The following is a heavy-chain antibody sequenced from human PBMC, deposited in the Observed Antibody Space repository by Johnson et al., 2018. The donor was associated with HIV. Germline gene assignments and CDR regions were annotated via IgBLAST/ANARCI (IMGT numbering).Heavy chain of an antibody. CDR3: TTGLTIFGVVILDAFDI. CDR2: INWNGGST. Sequence: VQLVESGGGVVQPGTSLRLSCAASGFTFSSYAMHWVRQAPGKGLEWVSGINWNGGSTAYADSVKGRFTISRDNAKNSLYLQMNSLRAEDTALYYCTTGLTIFGVVILDAFDIWGQGTMVTVSS. CDR1: GFTFSSYA. V-gene: IGHV3-20*04. D-gene: IGHD3-3*01. J-gene: IGHJ3*02.